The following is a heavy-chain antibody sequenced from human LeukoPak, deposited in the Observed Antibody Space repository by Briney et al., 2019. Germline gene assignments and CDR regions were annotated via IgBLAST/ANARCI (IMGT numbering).Heavy chain of an antibody. J-gene: IGHJ2*01. CDR2: ISSSGRTI. CDR1: GFTFSDYY. Sequence: GGSLRLSCAASGFTFSDYYMSWIRQAPGKGLEWVSYISSSGRTIYCADSVQGRFTISRDNAKNSLYLQMNSLRAEDTAVYYCVRDPGVRAAGTVNWYFDLWGRGTLVTVSS. D-gene: IGHD6-13*01. CDR3: VRDPGVRAAGTVNWYFDL. V-gene: IGHV3-11*01.